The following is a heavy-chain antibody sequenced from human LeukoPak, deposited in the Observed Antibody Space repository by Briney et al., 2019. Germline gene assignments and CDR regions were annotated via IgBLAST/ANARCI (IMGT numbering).Heavy chain of an antibody. V-gene: IGHV3-30*04. CDR1: GFTLSDYS. Sequence: GRSLRLSCAASGFTLSDYSMHWVRQTPGKGLEWMALIAYDGDNKYYADSVKGRFTISRDNSKNTLYLQMSSLRAEDTAVYYCARGGQYDTSVYYPIDYWGQGTLVTVSS. CDR2: IAYDGDNK. J-gene: IGHJ4*02. CDR3: ARGGQYDTSVYYPIDY. D-gene: IGHD3-22*01.